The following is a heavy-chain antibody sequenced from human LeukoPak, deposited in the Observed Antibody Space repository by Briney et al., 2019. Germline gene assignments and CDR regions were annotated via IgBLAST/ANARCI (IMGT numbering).Heavy chain of an antibody. CDR2: ISTSGDI. J-gene: IGHJ3*02. D-gene: IGHD3-22*01. CDR1: GFTFSDYY. V-gene: IGHV3-11*01. CDR3: ARGKYESSVYPIFEI. Sequence: GGSLRLSCAASGFTFSDYYMSWIRQAPGKGLEWVSYISTSGDIYSADSVKGRFTISRDNAKSALYLQMNSLRAEDTAMYYCARGKYESSVYPIFEIWGQGTMVTVSS.